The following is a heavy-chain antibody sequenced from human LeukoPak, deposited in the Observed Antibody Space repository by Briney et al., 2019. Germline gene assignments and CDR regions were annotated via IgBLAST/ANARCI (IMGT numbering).Heavy chain of an antibody. CDR1: GVTFNNYG. J-gene: IGHJ4*02. D-gene: IGHD3-22*01. CDR3: ARGQEYYYDSSAYSKFDY. Sequence: ARSLRLSCAASGVTFNNYGLHRVRQDPRKGLEWVAAIWYDGSSKYYADSVKGRFTISRDNSKNTLYLQMNSLRAEDTALYYCARGQEYYYDSSAYSKFDYWGQGTLVTVSS. CDR2: IWYDGSSK. V-gene: IGHV3-33*01.